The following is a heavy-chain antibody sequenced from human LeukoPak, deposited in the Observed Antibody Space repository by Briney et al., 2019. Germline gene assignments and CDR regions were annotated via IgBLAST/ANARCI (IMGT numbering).Heavy chain of an antibody. CDR1: GDSVSSNSAA. CDR3: ARAPREFLNYFDY. CDR2: TYYRSKWYN. J-gene: IGHJ4*02. V-gene: IGHV6-1*01. Sequence: SQTLSLTCAISGDSVSSNSAALNWIRQSPSRCLEWLGRTYYRSKWYNDYAVAVKIRITINPDTSKSQFSLQLNSVPPEDTAVYYCARAPREFLNYFDYWGQGTLVTVSS. D-gene: IGHD3-10*01.